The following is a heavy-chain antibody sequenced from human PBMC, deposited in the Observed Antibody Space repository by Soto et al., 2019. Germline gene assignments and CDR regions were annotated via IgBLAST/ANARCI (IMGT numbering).Heavy chain of an antibody. J-gene: IGHJ6*03. CDR1: GGSISSYY. Sequence: SETLSLTCTVSGGSISSYYWSWIRQPPGKGLEWIGYIYYSGSTNYNPSLKSRVTISVDTSKNQFSLKLSSVTAADTAVYYCARSGPRMTTVTTYSYYYYYYYMDVWGKGTTVTVSS. D-gene: IGHD4-17*01. CDR2: IYYSGST. V-gene: IGHV4-59*01. CDR3: ARSGPRMTTVTTYSYYYYYYYMDV.